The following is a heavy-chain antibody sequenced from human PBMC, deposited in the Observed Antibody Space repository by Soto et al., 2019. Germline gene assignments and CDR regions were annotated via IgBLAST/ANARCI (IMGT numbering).Heavy chain of an antibody. V-gene: IGHV3-23*01. CDR2: ISGSGGST. Sequence: EVQLLESGGSLVQPGGSMRLSCAASGFTFSSYAMSWVRQAPGKGLEWVSAISGSGGSTYYADSVKGRFTISRDNSKNTLYLQMNSLRAEDTAVYYCAKDRPYYDFWSGYYYYYYGMDVWGQGTTVTVSS. J-gene: IGHJ6*02. CDR3: AKDRPYYDFWSGYYYYYYGMDV. D-gene: IGHD3-3*01. CDR1: GFTFSSYA.